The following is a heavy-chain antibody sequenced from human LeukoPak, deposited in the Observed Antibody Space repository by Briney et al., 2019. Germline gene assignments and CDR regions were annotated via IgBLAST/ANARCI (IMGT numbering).Heavy chain of an antibody. CDR2: ISYDGSNK. Sequence: PGGSLRLSCAASGFTLSSYAMHWVRQAPGKGLEWVAVISYDGSNKYYADSVKGRFTISRDNSKNTLYLQMNSLRAEDTAVYYCAREVYSLPDYWGQGTLVTVSS. CDR3: AREVYSLPDY. CDR1: GFTLSSYA. V-gene: IGHV3-30-3*01. J-gene: IGHJ4*02. D-gene: IGHD4-11*01.